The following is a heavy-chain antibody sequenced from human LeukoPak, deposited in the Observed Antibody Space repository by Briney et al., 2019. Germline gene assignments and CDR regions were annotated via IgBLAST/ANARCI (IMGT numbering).Heavy chain of an antibody. D-gene: IGHD3-22*01. J-gene: IGHJ4*02. V-gene: IGHV1-18*04. Sequence: ASVKVSCKASGYTFTGYYMHWVRQAPGQGLEWMGWISAYNGNTNYAQKLQGRVTMTTDTSTSTAYMELRSLRSDDTAVYYCARVLSYYYDSSGYFDYWGQGTLVTVSS. CDR2: ISAYNGNT. CDR3: ARVLSYYYDSSGYFDY. CDR1: GYTFTGYY.